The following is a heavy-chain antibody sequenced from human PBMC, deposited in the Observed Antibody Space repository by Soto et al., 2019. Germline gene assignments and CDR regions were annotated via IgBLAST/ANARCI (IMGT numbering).Heavy chain of an antibody. CDR1: GGSFSGYY. Sequence: SETLSLTCAVYGGSFSGYYWSWIRQPPGKGLEWIGEINLSGSTNYNPSLKSRVTISVDTSKNQFSLKLSSVTAADTAVYYCASRRRGHYYGSGSYYARGYYYYYGMDIWGQGTTVTVSS. J-gene: IGHJ6*02. CDR3: ASRRRGHYYGSGSYYARGYYYYYGMDI. CDR2: INLSGST. V-gene: IGHV4-34*01. D-gene: IGHD3-10*01.